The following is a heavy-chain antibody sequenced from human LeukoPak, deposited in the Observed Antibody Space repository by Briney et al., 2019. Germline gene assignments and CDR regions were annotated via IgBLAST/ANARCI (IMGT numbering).Heavy chain of an antibody. CDR2: INHSGST. CDR1: GGSFSNYY. V-gene: IGHV4-34*01. Sequence: PSETLSLTCAVYGGSFSNYYWSWIRQPPGKGLEWIGEINHSGSTNYNPSLKSRVTISVDTSKNQFSLKLRSVTAADTAVYYCARGGGYCSGGSCHDDYWGQGTLVTVSS. J-gene: IGHJ4*02. CDR3: ARGGGYCSGGSCHDDY. D-gene: IGHD2-15*01.